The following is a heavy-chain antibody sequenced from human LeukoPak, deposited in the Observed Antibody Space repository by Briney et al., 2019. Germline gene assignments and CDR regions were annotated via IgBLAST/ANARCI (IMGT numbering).Heavy chain of an antibody. D-gene: IGHD1-26*01. V-gene: IGHV3-21*01. Sequence: GGSLRLSCAASGFTFSSYSMNWVRRAPGGGLEWGLSISSSSSYIYYADSVRGGFTISRDNAKNSLYLQMNSLRAEDTAVYYSARDLWAVRATTRDYWGQGTLVTVSS. CDR2: ISSSSSYI. CDR1: GFTFSSYS. J-gene: IGHJ4*02. CDR3: ARDLWAVRATTRDY.